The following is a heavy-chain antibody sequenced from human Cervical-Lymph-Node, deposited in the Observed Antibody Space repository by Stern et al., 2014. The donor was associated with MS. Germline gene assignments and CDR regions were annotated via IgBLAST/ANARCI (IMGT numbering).Heavy chain of an antibody. D-gene: IGHD6-25*01. CDR2: INEDGSHT. V-gene: IGHV3-74*03. J-gene: IGHJ4*02. CDR3: ARDLSGRSDS. Sequence: VQLVASGGRLVQPGGSLRLSCEDSGYTFSGYWMHWVRQVPGQGLVWVSRINEDGSHTAYADSVRGRFTISRDNAKRTLFLQMDSLRAEDTGKYYCARDLSGRSDSWGQGTLVTVSS. CDR1: GYTFSGYW.